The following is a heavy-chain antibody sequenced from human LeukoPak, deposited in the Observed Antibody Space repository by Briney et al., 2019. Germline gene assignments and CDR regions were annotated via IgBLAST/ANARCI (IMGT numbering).Heavy chain of an antibody. CDR3: ASDLSATWYSLGY. CDR1: GLTTADYG. J-gene: IGHJ4*02. D-gene: IGHD2-21*02. Sequence: GGSLRLSCAASGLTTADYGMIWIRQAPGKGLEWVSGIDWSGEATQYADSVEGRFTISRDKAANALYLQMHSLTAEDTALYYCASDLSATWYSLGYWGRGTLVTVSS. V-gene: IGHV3-20*04. CDR2: IDWSGEAT.